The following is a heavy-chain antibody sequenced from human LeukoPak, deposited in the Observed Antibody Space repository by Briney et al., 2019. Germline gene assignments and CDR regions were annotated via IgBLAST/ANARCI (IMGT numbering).Heavy chain of an antibody. V-gene: IGHV4-4*07. CDR1: GGSISSYY. CDR2: IYTSGST. CDR3: ARDGSRYYGGNSGGWFDP. Sequence: PSETLSLTCTVSGGSISSYYWSWIRQPAGKGLEWIERIYTSGSTNYNPSLKSRVTMSVDTSKNQFSLKLSSVTAADTAVYYCARDGSRYYGGNSGGWFDPWGQGTLVTVSS. D-gene: IGHD4-23*01. J-gene: IGHJ5*02.